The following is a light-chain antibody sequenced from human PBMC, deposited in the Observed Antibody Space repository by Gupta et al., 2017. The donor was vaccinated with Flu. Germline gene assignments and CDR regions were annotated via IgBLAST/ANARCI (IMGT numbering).Light chain of an antibody. V-gene: IGLV6-57*01. CDR2: EDN. CDR3: QSYDSSNQGV. Sequence: NFMLTQPHSVSESPGKTVTIYCTRSSGSIASNYVQWYQQRPGSSPTTVIYEDNQRPSGVPDRFSGSIDSSSNSASLTISGLKTEDEADYYCQSYDSSNQGVFGGGTKLTVL. CDR1: SGSIASNY. J-gene: IGLJ2*01.